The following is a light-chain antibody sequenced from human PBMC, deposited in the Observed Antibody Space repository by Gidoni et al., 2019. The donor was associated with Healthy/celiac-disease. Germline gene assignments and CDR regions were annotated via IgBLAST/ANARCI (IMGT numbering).Light chain of an antibody. CDR3: AAWDDSLNAWV. Sequence: QSVLTQPPPASWTPGQRVTISCSGSSSNIGSNTVNWYQQLPGTAPKLLIYSNNQRPSWVPDRFSGSKSGTSASLAISGLQSEDEADYYCAAWDDSLNAWVFGGGTKLTVL. J-gene: IGLJ3*02. CDR2: SNN. CDR1: SSNIGSNT. V-gene: IGLV1-44*01.